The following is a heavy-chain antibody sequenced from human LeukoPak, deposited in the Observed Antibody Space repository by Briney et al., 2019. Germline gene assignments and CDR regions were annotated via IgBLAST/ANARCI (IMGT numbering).Heavy chain of an antibody. CDR2: IYTSGST. CDR1: GGSISSGSYY. CDR3: ARVGLLWFGENTDY. J-gene: IGHJ4*02. V-gene: IGHV4-61*02. Sequence: SETLSLTCTVSGGSISSGSYYWSWIRQPAGKGLEWIGRIYTSGSTNYNPSLKSRVTISVDTSKNQFSLKLSSVTAADTAVYYCARVGLLWFGENTDYWGRGTLVTVSS. D-gene: IGHD3-10*01.